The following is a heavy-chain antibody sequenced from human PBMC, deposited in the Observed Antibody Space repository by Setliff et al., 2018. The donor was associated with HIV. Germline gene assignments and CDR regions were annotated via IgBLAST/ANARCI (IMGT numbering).Heavy chain of an antibody. D-gene: IGHD3-22*01. CDR1: GFTFSNSW. CDR2: IKKDGSDK. Sequence: QPGGSLRLSCAASGFTFSNSWMTWVRQAPGKGLEWVAHIKKDGSDKFYVDPVKGRFAISRDNAKNSLNLEMNSLRAEDTAIYYCASSRPPDDSSGYLDHWGQGTLVTVSS. J-gene: IGHJ4*01. CDR3: ASSRPPDDSSGYLDH. V-gene: IGHV3-7*03.